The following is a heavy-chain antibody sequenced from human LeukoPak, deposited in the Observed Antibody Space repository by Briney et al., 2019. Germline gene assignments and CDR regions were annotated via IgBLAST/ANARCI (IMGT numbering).Heavy chain of an antibody. CDR3: AKHGIWELVLDYYFDY. D-gene: IGHD1-26*01. Sequence: PGGSLRLSCAASGFTFSDYYMSWVRQAPGKGLEWVSAISGSGGSTYYADSVKGRFTISRDNSKNTLYLQMNSLRAEDTAVYYCAKHGIWELVLDYYFDYWGQGTLVTVSS. CDR2: ISGSGGST. J-gene: IGHJ4*02. V-gene: IGHV3-23*01. CDR1: GFTFSDYY.